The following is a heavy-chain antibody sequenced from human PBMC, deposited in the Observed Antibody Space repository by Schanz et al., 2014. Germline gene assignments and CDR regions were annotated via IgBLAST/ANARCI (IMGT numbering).Heavy chain of an antibody. J-gene: IGHJ4*02. V-gene: IGHV3-7*01. D-gene: IGHD5-12*01. Sequence: EVQLVESGGGLVQPGGSLRLSCAGSGFMFGGYWMSWVRQAPGKGLEWVANIKQDGSEKFYVDSVKGRFTISIDNAKKSLYLQMNSLRAEDTAVYYCARARGYTVYDWGQGALVTVSS. CDR3: ARARGYTVYD. CDR1: GFMFGGYW. CDR2: IKQDGSEK.